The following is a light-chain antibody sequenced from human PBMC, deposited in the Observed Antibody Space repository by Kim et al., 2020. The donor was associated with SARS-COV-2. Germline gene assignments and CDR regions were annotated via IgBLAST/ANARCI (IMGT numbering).Light chain of an antibody. CDR3: AAREDSLSGPV. Sequence: GHRVTISCSGNSSNIGKNDGYWYQKRPGTAPKLLIYRNTQRPSGVPDRFSGSKSGTSTSLAISGLRSKEETDYYCAAREDSLSGPVLGGGTQRTV. J-gene: IGLJ3*02. V-gene: IGLV1-47*01. CDR2: RNT. CDR1: SSNIGKND.